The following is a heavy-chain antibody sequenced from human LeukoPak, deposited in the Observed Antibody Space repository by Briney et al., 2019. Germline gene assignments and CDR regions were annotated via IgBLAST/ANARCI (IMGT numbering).Heavy chain of an antibody. D-gene: IGHD6-13*01. J-gene: IGHJ4*02. CDR1: GGTFSSYA. CDR2: IIPILGIA. V-gene: IGHV1-69*04. Sequence: ASVKVSCKAYGGTFSSYAISWVRQAPGQGLEWMGRIIPILGIANYAQKFQGRVTITADKSTSTAYMELSSLRSEGTAVYYCARGVAAAGTLNLDYWGQGTLVTVSS. CDR3: ARGVAAAGTLNLDY.